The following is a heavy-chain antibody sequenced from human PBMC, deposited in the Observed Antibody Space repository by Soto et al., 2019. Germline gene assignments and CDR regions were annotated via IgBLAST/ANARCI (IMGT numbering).Heavy chain of an antibody. D-gene: IGHD2-8*01. Sequence: GGSLRLSCAASGFTFNTYWMHWFRQAPGKGLVWVSRINSGGGTTTYADSVKGRFTISRDNAKNTLYLQMNGLRAEDTAVYYCARWFTYANFDYFDYWGQGSQVTVSS. CDR1: GFTFNTYW. J-gene: IGHJ4*02. CDR2: INSGGGTT. V-gene: IGHV3-74*01. CDR3: ARWFTYANFDYFDY.